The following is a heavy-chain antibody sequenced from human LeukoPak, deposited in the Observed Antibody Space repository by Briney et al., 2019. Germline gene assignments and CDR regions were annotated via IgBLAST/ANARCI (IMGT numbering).Heavy chain of an antibody. J-gene: IGHJ3*02. D-gene: IGHD3-22*01. CDR1: GYTFTSYG. CDR3: ARDRFPLPGPLYDSSGYHKWHDAFDI. V-gene: IGHV1-18*01. Sequence: ASVKVSCKASGYTFTSYGISWVRQAPGQGLERMGWISAYNGNTNYAQKLQGRVTMTTDTSTSTAYMELRSLRSDYTAVYYCARDRFPLPGPLYDSSGYHKWHDAFDIWGQGTMVTVSS. CDR2: ISAYNGNT.